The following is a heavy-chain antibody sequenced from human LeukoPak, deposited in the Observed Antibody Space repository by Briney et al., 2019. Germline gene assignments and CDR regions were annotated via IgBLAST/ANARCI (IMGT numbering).Heavy chain of an antibody. CDR3: ARDRTNLQIVAGVVLWFGELLRYYYYMDV. CDR2: VHISGST. Sequence: PSETLSLTCTVSGGSISSRSYCWSWIRQPAGKGLEWIGHVHISGSTNYNSSLKSRVTISVDTSKNQFSLKLTSVTAADTAVYYCARDRTNLQIVAGVVLWFGELLRYYYYMDVWGKGTTVTVSS. D-gene: IGHD3-10*01. CDR1: GGSISSRSYC. V-gene: IGHV4-61*09. J-gene: IGHJ6*03.